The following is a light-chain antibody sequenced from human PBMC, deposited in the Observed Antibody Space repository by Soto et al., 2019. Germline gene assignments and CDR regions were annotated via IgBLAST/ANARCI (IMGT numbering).Light chain of an antibody. Sequence: EIVMTQSPATLSVSPGERATLSCRASQSVSSDLAWYQQKPGQAPRLLIYGASTRATAIPARFSGSGSGTEFTLTIRSLQSEDFAVYYCQKYNYWWTFGQGTKVEIK. CDR2: GAS. J-gene: IGKJ1*01. V-gene: IGKV3-15*01. CDR1: QSVSSD. CDR3: QKYNYWWT.